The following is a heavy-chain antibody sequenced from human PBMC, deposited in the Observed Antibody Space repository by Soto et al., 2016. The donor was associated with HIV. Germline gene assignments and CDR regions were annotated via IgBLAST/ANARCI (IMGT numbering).Heavy chain of an antibody. V-gene: IGHV3-43D*04. Sequence: EVQLVESGGVVVQPGGSLRLSCAASGFTFDDYAMHWVRQPPGKGLEWVSLISWDGGSTYYADSVKGRFTISRDNSKNSLYLQMNSLRAEDTALYYCAKGGDNGFVFDVDDWGQGTLVTVSS. J-gene: IGHJ4*02. CDR2: ISWDGGST. CDR3: AKGGDNGFVFDVDD. CDR1: GFTFDDYA. D-gene: IGHD5-12*01.